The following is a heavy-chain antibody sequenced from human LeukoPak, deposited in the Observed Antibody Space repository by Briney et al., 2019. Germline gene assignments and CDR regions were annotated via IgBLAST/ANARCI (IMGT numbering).Heavy chain of an antibody. CDR3: ARDKAPRYTYGLGH. V-gene: IGHV1-18*01. CDR2: ISSYDGST. D-gene: IGHD5-18*01. J-gene: IGHJ4*02. CDR1: GYTFSSYA. Sequence: GASVKVSCKASGYTFSSYAISWVRQAPGQGLEWMGWISSYDGSTNFAQNLQGRVTMTTDTITSTAFMELRSLRFEDTALYYCARDKAPRYTYGLGHWGQGTLVTVSS.